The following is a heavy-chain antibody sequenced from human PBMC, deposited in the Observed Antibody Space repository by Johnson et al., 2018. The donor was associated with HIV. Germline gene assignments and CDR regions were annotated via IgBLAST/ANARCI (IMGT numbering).Heavy chain of an antibody. D-gene: IGHD3-22*01. CDR2: IYSGGST. CDR1: GFTVSSNY. V-gene: IGHV3-66*01. CDR3: ARVRTGDSSGYHDAFDI. Sequence: VQLVESGGGLVQPGGSLRLSCAASGFTVSSNYMSWVRQAPGKGLEWVSVIYSGGSTYDADSVKGRFTISRDNVKRSLYLQMNSLRVEDTALYYCARVRTGDSSGYHDAFDIWGQGTMVTVSS. J-gene: IGHJ3*02.